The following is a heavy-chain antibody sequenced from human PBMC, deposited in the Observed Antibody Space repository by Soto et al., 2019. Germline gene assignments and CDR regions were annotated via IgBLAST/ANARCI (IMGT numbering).Heavy chain of an antibody. CDR2: ITSSSGHI. CDR3: VRERGLSSFYGMDV. J-gene: IGHJ6*02. D-gene: IGHD3-10*01. V-gene: IGHV3-21*01. Sequence: GGSLRLSCEASGFTLTTYTMNWIRQASGKGLEWVSSITSSSGHIYYADSVKGRFTISRDNARNSLYLQMNSLRAEDTAVYYCVRERGLSSFYGMDVWGQGTTVTVSS. CDR1: GFTLTTYT.